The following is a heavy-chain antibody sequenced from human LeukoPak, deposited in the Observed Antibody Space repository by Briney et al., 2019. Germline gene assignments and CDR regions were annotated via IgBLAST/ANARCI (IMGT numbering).Heavy chain of an antibody. V-gene: IGHV1-18*04. CDR1: GYTFTGYY. J-gene: IGHJ3*02. CDR3: ARATNYYDSSGYYPDAFDI. CDR2: ISVYNGNT. Sequence: ASVKVSCKASGYTFTGYYIHWVRQAPGQGLEWMGWISVYNGNTNYAQKFQGRVTMTTDTSTSTAYMELRSLSSDDTAVYYCARATNYYDSSGYYPDAFDIWGQGTMVTVSS. D-gene: IGHD3-22*01.